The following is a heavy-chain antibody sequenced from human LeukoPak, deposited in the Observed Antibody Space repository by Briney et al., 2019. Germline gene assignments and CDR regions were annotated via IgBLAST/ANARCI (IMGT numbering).Heavy chain of an antibody. Sequence: PGGSLRLSRAASGFTFSNAWMSWVRQAPGKGLEWVGRIKSKTDGGTTDYAAPVKGRFTISRDDSKNTLYLQMNSLKTEDTAVYYCTTETYYYDSSGYVDAFDIWGQGTVVTVSS. V-gene: IGHV3-15*01. J-gene: IGHJ3*02. D-gene: IGHD3-22*01. CDR2: IKSKTDGGTT. CDR3: TTETYYYDSSGYVDAFDI. CDR1: GFTFSNAW.